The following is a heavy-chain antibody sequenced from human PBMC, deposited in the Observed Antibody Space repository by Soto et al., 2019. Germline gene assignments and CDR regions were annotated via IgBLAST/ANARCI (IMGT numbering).Heavy chain of an antibody. J-gene: IGHJ4*02. CDR1: NYPFSNFD. CDR2: ISSNNANA. CDR3: AYGSGSLEY. V-gene: IGHV1-18*01. D-gene: IGHD3-10*01. Sequence: QIQLVQSGTEVKKPGASAKVSCRGSNYPFSNFDITWVRQAPGQGLEWMGWISSNNANADYAQKFQGRVSMTTDPSTRTAYMELRSLTSDDTALYSCAYGSGSLEYWGQGTLVAVSS.